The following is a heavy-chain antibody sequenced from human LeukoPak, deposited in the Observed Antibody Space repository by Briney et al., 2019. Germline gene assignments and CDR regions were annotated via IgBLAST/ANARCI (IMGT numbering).Heavy chain of an antibody. Sequence: SVKVSCKASGYTFTSYYMHWVRQAPGRGLEWMGRIIPILGIANYAQKFQGRVTITADKSTSTAYMELSSLRSEDTAVHYCARDPYSSSWYDAFDIWGQGTMVTVSS. V-gene: IGHV1-69*04. J-gene: IGHJ3*02. CDR2: IIPILGIA. CDR3: ARDPYSSSWYDAFDI. D-gene: IGHD6-13*01. CDR1: GYTFTSYY.